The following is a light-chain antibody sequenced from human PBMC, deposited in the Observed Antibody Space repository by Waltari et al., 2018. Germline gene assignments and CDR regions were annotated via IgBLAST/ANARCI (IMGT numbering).Light chain of an antibody. Sequence: EIVLTQSPGTLSLSPGERVTLSCRASERIAFNFLAWHQQKPGQAPRPLIYAVSSRATGIPDRFSGSGSGTDFTLTISRLEPEDFAVYYCQQYGDSLWTFGQGTKVEVK. J-gene: IGKJ1*01. CDR2: AVS. CDR1: ERIAFNF. V-gene: IGKV3-20*01. CDR3: QQYGDSLWT.